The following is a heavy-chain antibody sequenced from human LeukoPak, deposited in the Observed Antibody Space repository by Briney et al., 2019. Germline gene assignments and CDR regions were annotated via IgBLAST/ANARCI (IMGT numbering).Heavy chain of an antibody. V-gene: IGHV3-23*01. Sequence: PGASLRLSCAASGFTFSSYAMSWVRQAPGKGLGWVSAISGSGGSTYYADSVKGRFTISRDNSKNTLYLQMNSLRAEDTAVYYCAKNPTTVTSQEYYWGQGTLVTVSS. CDR3: AKNPTTVTSQEYY. J-gene: IGHJ4*02. CDR1: GFTFSSYA. D-gene: IGHD4-17*01. CDR2: ISGSGGST.